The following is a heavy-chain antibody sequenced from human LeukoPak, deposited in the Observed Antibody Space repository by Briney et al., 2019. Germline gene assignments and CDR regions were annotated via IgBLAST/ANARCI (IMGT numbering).Heavy chain of an antibody. Sequence: GGSLRLSYTASGFTFGDYAMSWFRQAPGKGLEWVGFIRSKAYGGTTEYAASVKGRFTISRDGSKSIAYLQMNSLKTEDTAVYYCIRAYCGGDCYSGRVDYWGQGTLVTVSS. D-gene: IGHD2-21*01. CDR1: GFTFGDYA. CDR2: IRSKAYGGTT. CDR3: IRAYCGGDCYSGRVDY. V-gene: IGHV3-49*01. J-gene: IGHJ4*02.